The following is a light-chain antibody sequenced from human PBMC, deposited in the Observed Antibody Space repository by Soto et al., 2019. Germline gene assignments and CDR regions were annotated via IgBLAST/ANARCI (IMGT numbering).Light chain of an antibody. Sequence: DIVMTQSPDSLAVSLGERATINCKSSQSVLHNSNNKNYLAWYQQKPGQPPKLLIYWASTRESGVPDRFSGSGSGTDFTLTSSSLHAEDVAVYYCQQYYNTPWTFGQGTNVEIK. CDR2: WAS. J-gene: IGKJ1*01. CDR3: QQYYNTPWT. CDR1: QSVLHNSNNKNY. V-gene: IGKV4-1*01.